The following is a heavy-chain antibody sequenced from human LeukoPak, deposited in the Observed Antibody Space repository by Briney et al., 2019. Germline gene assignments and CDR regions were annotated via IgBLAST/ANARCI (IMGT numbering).Heavy chain of an antibody. J-gene: IGHJ4*02. CDR1: GFTFHHYA. D-gene: IGHD5-12*01. Sequence: PGRSLRLSCAASGFTFHHYAIHWVRQVPGKGPEWVSGISWNSASIGYADSVKGRFTISRDNAKNSVYLQMNSLRAEDTALYYCAKDKAPLYSGYDWDLDFWGQGTLVTVSS. CDR3: AKDKAPLYSGYDWDLDF. CDR2: ISWNSASI. V-gene: IGHV3-9*01.